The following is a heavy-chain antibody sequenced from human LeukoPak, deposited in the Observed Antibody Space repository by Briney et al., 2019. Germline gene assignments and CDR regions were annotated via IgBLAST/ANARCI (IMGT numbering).Heavy chain of an antibody. CDR2: RKEDGRKI. CDR3: ARGPQSVYGDLYWHSDY. Sequence: PGGSLRLSCAASGFIFSTYGMHWVRQAPGTGLEWVADRKEDGRKIYYVDSVKGRFTISRDNARNSLYLQMNSLRAEDTALYYCARGPQSVYGDLYWHSDYWSQGTLAAVSS. J-gene: IGHJ4*02. V-gene: IGHV3-7*03. D-gene: IGHD5/OR15-5a*01. CDR1: GFIFSTYG.